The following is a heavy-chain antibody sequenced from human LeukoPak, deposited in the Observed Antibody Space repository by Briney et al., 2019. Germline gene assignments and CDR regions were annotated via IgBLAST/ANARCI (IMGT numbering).Heavy chain of an antibody. D-gene: IGHD2-15*01. CDR2: INPNSGGT. J-gene: IGHJ4*02. CDR3: ARAMDIVVVVAATPNFDY. CDR1: GYTFTGYY. Sequence: ASVKVSCKASGYTFTGYYMHWVRQAPGQGLEWMGWINPNSGGTNYAQKFQGRVTMTRDTSISTAYMELSRLRSDDTAVYYCARAMDIVVVVAATPNFDYWGQGTLVTVSS. V-gene: IGHV1-2*02.